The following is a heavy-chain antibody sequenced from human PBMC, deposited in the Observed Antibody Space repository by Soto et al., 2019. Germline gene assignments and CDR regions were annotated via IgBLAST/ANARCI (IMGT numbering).Heavy chain of an antibody. Sequence: MTLARTASGGSLSSYAISWRRQAPGQGLEWMGGIIPIFGTANYAQKFQGRVTITADKSTSTAYMELSSLRSEDTAVYYCARARIRITMIVVDSDAFDIWGQATMVTVS. CDR3: ARARIRITMIVVDSDAFDI. CDR2: IIPIFGTA. V-gene: IGHV1-69*06. J-gene: IGHJ3*02. CDR1: GGSLSSYA. D-gene: IGHD3-22*01.